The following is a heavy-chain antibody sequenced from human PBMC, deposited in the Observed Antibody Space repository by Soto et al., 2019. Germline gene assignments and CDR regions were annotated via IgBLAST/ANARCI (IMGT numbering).Heavy chain of an antibody. CDR1: GGTFSSYA. CDR2: IIPIFGTA. J-gene: IGHJ6*02. CDR3: ARGEDIVLVPAAMGSHYYGMDV. Sequence: GASVKVSCKASGGTFSSYAISWVRQAPGQGLEWMGGIIPIFGTANYAQKFQGRVTITADESTSTAYMELSSLRSEDTAVYYCARGEDIVLVPAAMGSHYYGMDVWGQGTTVTVSS. V-gene: IGHV1-69*13. D-gene: IGHD2-2*01.